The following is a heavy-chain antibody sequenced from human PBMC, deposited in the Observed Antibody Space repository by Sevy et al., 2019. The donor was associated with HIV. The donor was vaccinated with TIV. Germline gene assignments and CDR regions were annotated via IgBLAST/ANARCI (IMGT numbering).Heavy chain of an antibody. D-gene: IGHD3-22*01. CDR3: ASETSYYDSSGYYPLGY. J-gene: IGHJ4*02. Sequence: GGSLRLSCAASGFNISPYTIHWVRQAPGKGLEHVSAISSNGGRTYYADSVKDSFTISRDNSKNTLYLQMGSLRVEDTAVYYCASETSYYDSSGYYPLGYWGQGTLVTVSS. CDR1: GFNISPYT. V-gene: IGHV3-64*02. CDR2: ISSNGGRT.